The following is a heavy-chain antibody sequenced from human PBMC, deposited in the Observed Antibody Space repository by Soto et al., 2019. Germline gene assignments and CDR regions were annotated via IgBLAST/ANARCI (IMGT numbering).Heavy chain of an antibody. D-gene: IGHD1-1*01. CDR2: ISSSSSTI. J-gene: IGHJ3*02. CDR3: ARDSLSSGTLPIEDDAFDI. CDR1: GFTFSSYS. Sequence: GGSLRLSCAASGFTFSSYSMNWVRQAPGKGLEWVSYISSSSSTIYYADSVKGRFTISRDNAKNSLYLQMNSLRDEDTAVYYCARDSLSSGTLPIEDDAFDIWGQGTMVTVSS. V-gene: IGHV3-48*02.